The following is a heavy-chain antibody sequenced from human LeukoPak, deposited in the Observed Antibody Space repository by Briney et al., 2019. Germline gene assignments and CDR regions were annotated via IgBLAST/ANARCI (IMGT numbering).Heavy chain of an antibody. CDR1: GGSISSYY. Sequence: PSETLSLTCTVSGGSISSYYWSWIRQPPGKGLEWIGYIYYSGSTNYNPSLKSRVTISVDTSKNQFSLKLSSVTAADTAVYYCARDRLIWFGVPEYGMDDWGQGTTVTVSS. J-gene: IGHJ6*02. V-gene: IGHV4-59*01. CDR3: ARDRLIWFGVPEYGMDD. D-gene: IGHD3-10*01. CDR2: IYYSGST.